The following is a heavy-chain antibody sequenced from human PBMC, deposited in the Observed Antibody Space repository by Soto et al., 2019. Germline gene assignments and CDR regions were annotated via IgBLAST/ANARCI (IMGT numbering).Heavy chain of an antibody. CDR3: ARESYNWNYDY. D-gene: IGHD1-7*01. CDR2: INPNSGGT. Sequence: GASVEVSCKASGYAFTGYYMHWVRQAPGQGLEWMGWINPNSGGTNYAQNFQGWVTMTRDTSISTAYMEVSKLTSDDTAVYYCARESYNWNYDYWGQGTLVPVSS. CDR1: GYAFTGYY. J-gene: IGHJ4*02. V-gene: IGHV1-2*04.